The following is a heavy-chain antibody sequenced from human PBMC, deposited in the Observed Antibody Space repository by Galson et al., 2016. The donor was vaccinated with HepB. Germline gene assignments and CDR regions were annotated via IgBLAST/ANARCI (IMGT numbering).Heavy chain of an antibody. CDR1: GFTFSSYS. Sequence: SLRLSCAAPGFTFSSYSMHWVRQAPGKGLEWVAVIWYDGSERYYGDSVKGRFTISSDNSQNTLYLQMNSLRAEDTAVYYCATTIHCSGGSCHFYFDCEGQGTLVTVSS. V-gene: IGHV3-33*01. CDR2: IWYDGSER. D-gene: IGHD2-15*01. J-gene: IGHJ4*02. CDR3: ATTIHCSGGSCHFYFDC.